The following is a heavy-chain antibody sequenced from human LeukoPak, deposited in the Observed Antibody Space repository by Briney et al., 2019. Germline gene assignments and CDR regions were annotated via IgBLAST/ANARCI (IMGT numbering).Heavy chain of an antibody. CDR2: INPSGGST. V-gene: IGHV1-46*01. Sequence: ASVKVSCKASGYIFTNYYMYWVRQAPGQGLEWMGIINPSGGSTSYAQRFQGRVTMTRDTSISTAYMELSRLRSDDTAVYYCARGKSGSYSNAMTTDAFDIWGQGTMVTVSS. J-gene: IGHJ3*02. CDR1: GYIFTNYY. D-gene: IGHD1-26*01. CDR3: ARGKSGSYSNAMTTDAFDI.